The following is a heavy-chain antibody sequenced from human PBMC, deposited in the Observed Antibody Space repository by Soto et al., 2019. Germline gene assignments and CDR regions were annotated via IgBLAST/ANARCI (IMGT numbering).Heavy chain of an antibody. Sequence: QVQLQESGPGLVKPSETLTLTCTVSGGSISDYYWSWIRQPAGKGLEWIGYIYYSGSTNFNPSLKGRVTISVDTSKNQFSLKLASVTAADTAVYYCARGAPLSSGWYDPSDFWGQGTLVTVSS. V-gene: IGHV4-59*01. CDR3: ARGAPLSSGWYDPSDF. CDR2: IYYSGST. CDR1: GGSISDYY. J-gene: IGHJ4*02. D-gene: IGHD6-19*01.